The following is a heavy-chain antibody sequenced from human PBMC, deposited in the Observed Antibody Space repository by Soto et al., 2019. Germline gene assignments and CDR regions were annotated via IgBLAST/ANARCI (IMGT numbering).Heavy chain of an antibody. CDR1: GGTFSSHS. V-gene: IGHV1-8*02. Sequence: VQLMQSGAEVKKPGSSVKVSCKASGGTFSSHSINWVRRAPGHGLQWLGWMNTNLNATDSPNAFRGRVFMTWNTSISTAYLEVRELKYDDTAIYYCAREVVEGRSVWLDPWGQGTLVSVSS. D-gene: IGHD2-15*01. J-gene: IGHJ5*02. CDR3: AREVVEGRSVWLDP. CDR2: MNTNLNAT.